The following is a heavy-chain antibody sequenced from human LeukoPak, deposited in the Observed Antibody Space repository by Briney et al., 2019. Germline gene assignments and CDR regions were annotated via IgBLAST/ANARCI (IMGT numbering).Heavy chain of an antibody. CDR2: ISYDGSNK. V-gene: IGHV3-30-3*01. CDR3: ARPMGATTSPFDY. CDR1: GFTFSSYA. D-gene: IGHD1-26*01. Sequence: GGSLRLSCAASGFTFSSYAMHWVRQAPGKGLEWVAVISYDGSNKYYADSVKGRFTISRDNSKNTLYPQMNSLRAEDTAVYYCARPMGATTSPFDYWGQGTLVTVSS. J-gene: IGHJ4*02.